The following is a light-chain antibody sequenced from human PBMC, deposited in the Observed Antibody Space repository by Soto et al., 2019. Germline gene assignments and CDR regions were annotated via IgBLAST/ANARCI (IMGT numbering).Light chain of an antibody. V-gene: IGKV3-15*01. CDR1: QSLSSD. CDR3: QQYNKWPRT. J-gene: IGKJ1*01. CDR2: GAS. Sequence: EIVMTQSPATLSVSPGERATLSCRASQSLSSDLAWYQQKPGQAPRLLMYGASTMATGIPDRFSGSGSGTEFTLTISSLQSEDFAVYYCQQYNKWPRTFGQGIKVEIK.